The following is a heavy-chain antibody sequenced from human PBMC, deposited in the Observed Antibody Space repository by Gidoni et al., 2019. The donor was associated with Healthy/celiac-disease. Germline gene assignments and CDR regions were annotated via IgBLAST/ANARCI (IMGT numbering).Heavy chain of an antibody. D-gene: IGHD3-3*01. CDR1: GFTVSRHY. V-gene: IGHV3-53*04. CDR3: ARGFWSGPLPDDAFDI. Sequence: EVQLVESGGGLVQPGGSLRLSCAASGFTVSRHYMSWVRQAPGKGLEWVSVIYSGGSTYYADSVKGRFTISRHNSKNTLYLQMNSLRAEDTAVYYCARGFWSGPLPDDAFDIWGQGTMVTVS. CDR2: IYSGGST. J-gene: IGHJ3*02.